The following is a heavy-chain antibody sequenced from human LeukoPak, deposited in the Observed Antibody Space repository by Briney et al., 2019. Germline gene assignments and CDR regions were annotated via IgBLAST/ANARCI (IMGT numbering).Heavy chain of an antibody. D-gene: IGHD3-22*01. CDR2: INPNSGGT. CDR1: GYTFTGYY. Sequence: GASVKVSCKASGYTFTGYYMHWARHAPGQGLEWMGWINPNSGGTNYAQKFQGRVTMTRDTSISTAYMELSRLRSDDTAVYYCARDRYYYDSSGYLFNWGQGTLVTVSS. V-gene: IGHV1-2*02. J-gene: IGHJ4*02. CDR3: ARDRYYYDSSGYLFN.